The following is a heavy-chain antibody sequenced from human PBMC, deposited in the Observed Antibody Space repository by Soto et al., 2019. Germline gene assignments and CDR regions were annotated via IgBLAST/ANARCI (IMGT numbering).Heavy chain of an antibody. V-gene: IGHV1-18*01. CDR3: ARGVGSGSYYNQYNWFDP. J-gene: IGHJ5*02. Sequence: ASVKVSCKASGYTLTEFSMHWVRQAPGQGLEWMGWINVYNGNTKYAQKVQGRVTMTTDTSTSTAYMELRSLRSDDTAVYYCARGVGSGSYYNQYNWFDPWGQGTLVTVSS. D-gene: IGHD3-10*01. CDR2: INVYNGNT. CDR1: GYTLTEFS.